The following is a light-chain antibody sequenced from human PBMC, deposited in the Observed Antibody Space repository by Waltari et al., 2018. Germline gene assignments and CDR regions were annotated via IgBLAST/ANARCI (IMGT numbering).Light chain of an antibody. CDR3: CSYAGSYTYVV. V-gene: IGLV2-11*01. Sequence: QSALTQPRSVSGSPGQSVTISCTGTSSDVGGYNYVSWYQQHPGKAPTLMIYDVSKRPSGVPDRCSGSKSGNTASLTISGLQAEDEAGYYCCSYAGSYTYVVFGGGTKLTVL. J-gene: IGLJ2*01. CDR2: DVS. CDR1: SSDVGGYNY.